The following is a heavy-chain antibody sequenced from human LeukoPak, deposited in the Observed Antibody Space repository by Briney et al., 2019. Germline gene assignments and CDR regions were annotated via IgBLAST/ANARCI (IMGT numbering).Heavy chain of an antibody. CDR3: ARGNGAAAAPGYGMDV. J-gene: IGHJ6*02. CDR1: GFTFSSYA. D-gene: IGHD6-13*01. Sequence: PGRSLRLSCAASGFTFSSYAMHWVRQAPGKGLEGVAVISYDGSNKYYADSVKGRFTISRDNSKNTLNLQMNSLRAEDTAVYYCARGNGAAAAPGYGMDVWGQGTTVTVSS. CDR2: ISYDGSNK. V-gene: IGHV3-30-3*01.